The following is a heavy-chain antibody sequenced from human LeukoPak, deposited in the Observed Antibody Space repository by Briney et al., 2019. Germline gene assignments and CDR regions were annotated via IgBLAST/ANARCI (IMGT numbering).Heavy chain of an antibody. CDR2: ISSNGGGT. D-gene: IGHD5-18*01. CDR1: GFTFSIYA. J-gene: IGHJ4*02. CDR3: VRRGYTSGYDY. V-gene: IGHV3-64D*06. Sequence: PGGSLRLSCSASGFTFSIYAMHWVRQAPGKGLEYVSSISSNGGGTYFANSVQGRFTTSRDDSKNTMYLQMSSLRAEDTAVYYCVRRGYTSGYDYWGQGTLVTVSS.